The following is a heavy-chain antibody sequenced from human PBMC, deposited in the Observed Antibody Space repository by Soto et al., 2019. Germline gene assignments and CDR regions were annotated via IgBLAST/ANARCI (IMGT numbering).Heavy chain of an antibody. CDR3: ARQIEYCSGGSCYPPGVFDY. V-gene: IGHV4-59*08. D-gene: IGHD2-15*01. CDR1: GGSISSYY. Sequence: SETLSLTCTVSGGSISSYYWSWIRQPPGKGLEWIGYIYYSGSTNYNPSLKSRVTISVDTSKNQFSLKLSSVTAADTAVYYFARQIEYCSGGSCYPPGVFDYWGQGTLVTVSS. J-gene: IGHJ4*02. CDR2: IYYSGST.